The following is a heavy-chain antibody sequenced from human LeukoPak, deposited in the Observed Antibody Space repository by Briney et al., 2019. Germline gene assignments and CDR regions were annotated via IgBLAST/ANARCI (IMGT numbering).Heavy chain of an antibody. D-gene: IGHD5-12*01. V-gene: IGHV4-39*02. CDR3: TIGSYDVLNDRSTPGEY. CDR1: GDSIRTTIYY. Sequence: SETLSLTCTCSGDSIRTTIYYWGWIRRPPGKGLEWIGSIYYSGSTYYNSSLKSRVTISIDTSKNHFSLRLTSVTASDTAVYFCTIGSYDVLNDRSTPGEYWGQGTLVAVSS. J-gene: IGHJ4*02. CDR2: IYYSGST.